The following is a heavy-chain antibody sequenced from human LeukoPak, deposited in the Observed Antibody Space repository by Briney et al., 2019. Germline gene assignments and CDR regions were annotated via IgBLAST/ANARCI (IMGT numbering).Heavy chain of an antibody. Sequence: APVKVSCKASGYTFTSYYMHWVRQAPGQGLEWMGIINPSGGSTTYAQKFQGRVTMTRDMSTSTVYMELSSLRSEDTAVYYCARGGYSYGRFDYWGQGTLVTVSS. CDR3: ARGGYSYGRFDY. CDR1: GYTFTSYY. V-gene: IGHV1-46*01. CDR2: INPSGGST. J-gene: IGHJ4*02. D-gene: IGHD5-18*01.